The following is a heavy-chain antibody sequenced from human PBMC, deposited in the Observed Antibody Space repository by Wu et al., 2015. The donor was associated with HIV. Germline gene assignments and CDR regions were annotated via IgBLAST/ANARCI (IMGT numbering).Heavy chain of an antibody. J-gene: IGHJ6*02. Sequence: EQSGAEVRKPGASVNISCTASGYTFTTYNLHWVRQAPGQGLEWMGFINPSDGTTTYAQNFQGRLTLTRDTSTTTLYMELSSLISQDTAVYYCARDIHTFYLVRKSWFXLHYAVDIWGRGTTVIVSS. D-gene: IGHD1-14*01. V-gene: IGHV1-46*01. CDR1: GYTFTTYN. CDR3: ARDIHTFYLVRKSWFXLHYAVDI. CDR2: INPSDGTT.